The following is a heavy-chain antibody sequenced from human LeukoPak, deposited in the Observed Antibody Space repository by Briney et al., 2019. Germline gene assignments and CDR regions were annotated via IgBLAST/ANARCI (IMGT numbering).Heavy chain of an antibody. CDR2: IYYGGSN. CDR3: ARVAGSSWYLRNWFDP. Sequence: PAETLSFTCTVSGVSISSSSYYWGWIRQPPGKGLEWIGSIYYGGSNYYNPSLKSRVTISVDTSKNQFSLKLSSVTAADTAVYYCARVAGSSWYLRNWFDPWGQGTLVTVSS. D-gene: IGHD6-13*01. CDR1: GVSISSSSYY. V-gene: IGHV4-39*07. J-gene: IGHJ5*02.